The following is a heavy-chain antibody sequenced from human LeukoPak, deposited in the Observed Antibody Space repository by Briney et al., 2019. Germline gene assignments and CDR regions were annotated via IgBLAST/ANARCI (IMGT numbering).Heavy chain of an antibody. Sequence: PSETLSLTCGVSGGPITTRDCWSWVRQPPGKGLEWIGEICLDGRIHYTPSLKSRISISIDRSKDRFSLNLISVAAADTAIYFCASQGGLRNDFWGQGTLVTVSS. CDR3: ASQGGLRNDF. V-gene: IGHV4-4*02. J-gene: IGHJ4*02. CDR1: GGPITTRDC. CDR2: ICLDGRI. D-gene: IGHD1-26*01.